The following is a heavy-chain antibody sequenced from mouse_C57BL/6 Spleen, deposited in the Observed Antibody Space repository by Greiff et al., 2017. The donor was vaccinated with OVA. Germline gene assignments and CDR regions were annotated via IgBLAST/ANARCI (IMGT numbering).Heavy chain of an antibody. J-gene: IGHJ1*03. CDR2: IHPNSGST. V-gene: IGHV1-64*01. CDR3: ARTGDAWYFDV. CDR1: GYTFTSYW. Sequence: QVQLQQPGAELVKPGASVKLSCKASGYTFTSYWMHWVKQRPGQGLEWIGMIHPNSGSTNYHEKFKSKATLTVDKSSSTAYMQLSSLTSEDSAVYYCARTGDAWYFDVWGTGTTVTVSS. D-gene: IGHD3-1*01.